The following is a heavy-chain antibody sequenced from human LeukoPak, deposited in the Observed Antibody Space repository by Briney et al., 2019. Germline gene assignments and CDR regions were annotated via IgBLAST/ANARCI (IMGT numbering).Heavy chain of an antibody. D-gene: IGHD6-19*01. CDR3: ARRGAAVADSLFAFDI. Sequence: SETLSLTCTVSGGSVSSGSYYWSWIRQPPGKGLEWIGYIYYSGSTNYNPSLKSRVTISVDTSKNQFSLKLSSVTAADTAVYYCARRGAAVADSLFAFDIWGQGTMATVSS. J-gene: IGHJ3*02. CDR1: GGSVSSGSYY. V-gene: IGHV4-61*01. CDR2: IYYSGST.